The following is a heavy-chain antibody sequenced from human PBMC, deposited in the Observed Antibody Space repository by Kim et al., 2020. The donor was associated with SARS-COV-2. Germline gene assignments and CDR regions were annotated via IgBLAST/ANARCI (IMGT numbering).Heavy chain of an antibody. Sequence: LNSRVTISVDTAKNQFSLKLSAVTAADTAVYYCARIRTYYYDSSTAFDIWGQGTMVTVSS. D-gene: IGHD3-22*01. J-gene: IGHJ3*02. V-gene: IGHV4-59*01. CDR3: ARIRTYYYDSSTAFDI.